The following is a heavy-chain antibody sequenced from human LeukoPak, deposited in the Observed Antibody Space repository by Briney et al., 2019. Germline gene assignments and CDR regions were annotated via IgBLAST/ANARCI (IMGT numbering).Heavy chain of an antibody. CDR3: ARHPRVEVADPGAPHI. J-gene: IGHJ3*02. V-gene: IGHV4-4*07. Sequence: SETLSLTCTVSGGSISSYYWSWIRQPAGKGLEWIGRIYTSGSTNYNPSLKSRVTMSVDTSKNQFSLKLSFVTAADTAVYYCARHPRVEVADPGAPHIWGQGTMVTVSS. CDR1: GGSISSYY. D-gene: IGHD6-19*01. CDR2: IYTSGST.